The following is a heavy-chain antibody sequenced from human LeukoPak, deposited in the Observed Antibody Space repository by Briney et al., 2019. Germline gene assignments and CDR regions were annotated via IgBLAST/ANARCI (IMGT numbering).Heavy chain of an antibody. CDR2: IWYDGSNK. V-gene: IGHV3-33*08. Sequence: GGSLRLSCAASGFTFSSYAMSWVRQAPGKGLEWVAVIWYDGSNKYYADSVKGRFTISRDNSKNTLYLQMNSLRAEDTAVYYCARSGDYYDSSGYYPIWGQGTLVTVSS. CDR1: GFTFSSYA. J-gene: IGHJ4*02. CDR3: ARSGDYYDSSGYYPI. D-gene: IGHD3-22*01.